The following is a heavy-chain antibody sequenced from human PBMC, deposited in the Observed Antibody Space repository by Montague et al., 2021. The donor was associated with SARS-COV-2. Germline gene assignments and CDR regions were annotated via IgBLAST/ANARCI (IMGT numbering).Heavy chain of an antibody. CDR1: GFTFSSYW. V-gene: IGHV3-7*01. Sequence: SLRLSCAASGFTFSSYWMSWVRQAPGKGLEWVAHIKQDGSEKYYVDSVKGRFTISRDNAKNSLYLQMNSLRAEDTAVYYCARDPVDRITIFGVVSGYYYYGMDVWGQGTTVTVSS. CDR2: IKQDGSEK. D-gene: IGHD3-3*01. CDR3: ARDPVDRITIFGVVSGYYYYGMDV. J-gene: IGHJ6*02.